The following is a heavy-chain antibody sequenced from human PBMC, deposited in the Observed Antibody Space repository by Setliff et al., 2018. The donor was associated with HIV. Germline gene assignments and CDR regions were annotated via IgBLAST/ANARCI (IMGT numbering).Heavy chain of an antibody. CDR1: DGSFSSDY. D-gene: IGHD6-6*01. CDR3: AGEAWTSYRSSSGYYYYMDV. J-gene: IGHJ6*03. V-gene: IGHV4-59*01. Sequence: SETLSLTCTVSDGSFSSDYWTWIRQTPGKGLEWIGYIYYSGSTKYNPSLTSRVTISVDTSKNQFSLKLSSVTAADTAVYYCAGEAWTSYRSSSGYYYYMDVWGKGTTVTVSS. CDR2: IYYSGST.